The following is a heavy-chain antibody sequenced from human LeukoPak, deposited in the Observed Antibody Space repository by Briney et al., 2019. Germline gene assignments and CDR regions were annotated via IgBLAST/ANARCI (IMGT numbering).Heavy chain of an antibody. V-gene: IGHV2-5*01. CDR3: AHSIYDFRSGYSESVPSVTMGY. CDR1: GFSLSTSGVG. CDR2: IYWNDDK. J-gene: IGHJ4*02. Sequence: SGPTLVKPTQTLTLTCTFSGFSLSTSGVGVGWIRQPPGKALEWLALIYWNDDKRYSPSLKSRLTITKDTSKNQVVLTMTNMDPVDTATYYCAHSIYDFRSGYSESVPSVTMGYWGQGTLVTVSS. D-gene: IGHD3-3*01.